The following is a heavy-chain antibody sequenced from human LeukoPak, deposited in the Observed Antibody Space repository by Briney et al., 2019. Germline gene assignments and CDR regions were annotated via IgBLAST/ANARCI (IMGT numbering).Heavy chain of an antibody. J-gene: IGHJ3*02. Sequence: GGSLRLSCVASGFTFSDYYMSWVRQAPGKGLEWVSYISSSGSTIYYADSVKGRFTISRDNAKNSLYLQMNSLRAEDTAIYYCARDYSCSSTSCYTARSDAFDIWGQGTMVTVSS. CDR3: ARDYSCSSTSCYTARSDAFDI. D-gene: IGHD2-2*02. CDR1: GFTFSDYY. V-gene: IGHV3-11*04. CDR2: ISSSGSTI.